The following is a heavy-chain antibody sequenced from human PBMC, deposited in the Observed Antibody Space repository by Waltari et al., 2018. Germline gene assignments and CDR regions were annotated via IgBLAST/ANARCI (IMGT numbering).Heavy chain of an antibody. Sequence: QVQLQESGPGLVKPSETLSLTCTVSGGSISSHYWSWIRQPPGKGLEWIGYIYYSGSTNSNPALKSRVTISVDTSKNQFSLKLSSVTAADTAVYYCARGNMITFGGPYPPYWFDPWGQGTLVTVSS. CDR1: GGSISSHY. CDR3: ARGNMITFGGPYPPYWFDP. V-gene: IGHV4-59*11. D-gene: IGHD3-16*01. CDR2: IYYSGST. J-gene: IGHJ5*02.